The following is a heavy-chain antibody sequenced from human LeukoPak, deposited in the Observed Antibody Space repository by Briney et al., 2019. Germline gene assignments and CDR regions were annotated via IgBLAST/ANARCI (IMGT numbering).Heavy chain of an antibody. V-gene: IGHV3-30*04. Sequence: PGGSLRLSCAASGFTFSSYAMHWVRQAPGKGLEWVAVISYDGSNKYYADSVKGRFTISRDNSKNTLYLRMNSLRAEDTAVYYCARGDDYGDYWGQGTLVTVSS. J-gene: IGHJ4*02. CDR2: ISYDGSNK. CDR1: GFTFSSYA. CDR3: ARGDDYGDY.